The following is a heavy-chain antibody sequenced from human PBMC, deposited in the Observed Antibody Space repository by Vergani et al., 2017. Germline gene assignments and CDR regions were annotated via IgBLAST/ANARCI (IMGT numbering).Heavy chain of an antibody. D-gene: IGHD4-11*01. Sequence: QVQLQQWGGGLFKPSETLSLTFVVNGGSFTSYHWTLIRQSPGEGLGWVVDIDHTGRPDYNPSLKRRLTMSVDKSRNQFSLTLNSVTATDTAIYFCARVNTETNGHLYYYYYMDVWGQGTAVTVS. CDR2: IDHTGRP. V-gene: IGHV4-34*01. CDR3: ARVNTETNGHLYYYYYMDV. J-gene: IGHJ6*03. CDR1: GGSFTSYH.